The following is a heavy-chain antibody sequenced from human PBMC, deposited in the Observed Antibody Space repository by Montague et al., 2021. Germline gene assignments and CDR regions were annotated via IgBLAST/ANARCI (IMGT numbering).Heavy chain of an antibody. D-gene: IGHD6-13*01. V-gene: IGHV3-74*01. CDR3: ARNLASAAPGAFDI. CDR2: ITLDGSST. CDR1: GFSFSSYS. J-gene: IGHJ3*02. Sequence: SLRLSCAASGFSFSSYSMHWVRQAPGKGLLWVSRITLDGSSTNFADSVKGRFTTSRDNAKATLYLQMNSLRAEDTAVYYCARNLASAAPGAFDIWGQGTLVTVSS.